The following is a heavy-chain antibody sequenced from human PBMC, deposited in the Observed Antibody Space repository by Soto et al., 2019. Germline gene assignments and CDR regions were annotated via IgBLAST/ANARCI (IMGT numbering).Heavy chain of an antibody. D-gene: IGHD6-13*01. CDR1: GFTFSSYG. V-gene: IGHV3-33*01. Sequence: GSLRLSCAASGFTFSSYGMHWVRQAPGKGLEWVAVIWYDGSNKYYADSVKGRFTISRDNSKNTLYLQMNSLRAEDTAVYYCAGDDSPPSIAAAFGYYGMDVWGQGTTVTVSS. CDR3: AGDDSPPSIAAAFGYYGMDV. J-gene: IGHJ6*02. CDR2: IWYDGSNK.